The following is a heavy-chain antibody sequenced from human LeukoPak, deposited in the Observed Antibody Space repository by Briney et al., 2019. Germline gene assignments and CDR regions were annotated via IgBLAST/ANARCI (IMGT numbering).Heavy chain of an antibody. CDR1: GFTFSSYS. CDR2: ISSSSSYI. CDR3: ARDDSSGYYYGFDY. J-gene: IGHJ4*02. D-gene: IGHD3-22*01. Sequence: GGSLRLSCAASGFTFSSYSMNWVRQAPGKGLEWVSSISSSSSYIYYADSVKGRFTISRDNAKNSLYLQMNSLRAEDTAVYYCARDDSSGYYYGFDYWGQGTLVTVSS. V-gene: IGHV3-21*01.